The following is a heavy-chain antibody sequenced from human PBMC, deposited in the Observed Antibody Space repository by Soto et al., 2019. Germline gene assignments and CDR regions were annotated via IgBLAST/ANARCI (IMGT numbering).Heavy chain of an antibody. J-gene: IGHJ4*02. CDR3: ARDGDYYGSGSPPLLSK. CDR1: GGSITSGGYC. Sequence: QVQLQESGPGLVKPSQTLSLTCTVSGGSITSGGYCWTWIRQHPMKGLEWMGHIYYSGSTSYNPSPKSRVTISVDTSKNQFSLKLTSVTAADTAVYFCARDGDYYGSGSPPLLSKWGQGTLVTVSS. CDR2: IYYSGST. V-gene: IGHV4-31*03. D-gene: IGHD3-10*01.